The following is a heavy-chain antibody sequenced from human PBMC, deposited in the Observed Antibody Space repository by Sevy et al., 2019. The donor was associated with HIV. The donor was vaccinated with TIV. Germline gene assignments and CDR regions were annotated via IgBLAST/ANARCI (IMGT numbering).Heavy chain of an antibody. CDR3: ERERCTKPHDY. J-gene: IGHJ4*02. Sequence: GGCLRLSCAASGFTFSKYSMSCIRQTPGKGLEWVSTFSFGCGKINYADSVKGRFTISRDDSRNTFYLQMNSLRADDTAIYYCERERCTKPHDYWGQGTPVTVSS. V-gene: IGHV3-23*01. D-gene: IGHD2-8*01. CDR2: FSFGCGKI. CDR1: GFTFSKYS.